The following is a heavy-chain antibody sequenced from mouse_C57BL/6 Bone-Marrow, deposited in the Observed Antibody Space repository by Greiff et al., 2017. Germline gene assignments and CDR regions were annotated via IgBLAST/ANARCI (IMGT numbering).Heavy chain of an antibody. V-gene: IGHV5-6*01. CDR1: GFTFSSYG. CDR2: ISSGGSYT. D-gene: IGHD2-5*01. Sequence: EVKVVESGGDLVKPGGSLKLSCAASGFTFSSYGMSWVRQTPDKRLEWVATISSGGSYTYYPDSVKGRFTISRDNAKNTLYLQMSSLKSEDTAMYYCASQVPPYSNFDYWCQGTTLTVSS. CDR3: ASQVPPYSNFDY. J-gene: IGHJ2*01.